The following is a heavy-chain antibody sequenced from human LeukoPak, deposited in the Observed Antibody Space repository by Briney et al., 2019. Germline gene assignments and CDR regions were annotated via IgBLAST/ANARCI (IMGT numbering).Heavy chain of an antibody. V-gene: IGHV4-31*03. CDR1: GGSISSGGYY. J-gene: IGHJ2*01. CDR3: ARALEDIVVVPAALDYWYFDL. CDR2: IYYSGST. D-gene: IGHD2-2*01. Sequence: PSETLSLTCTVSGGSISSGGYYWRWIRQHPGKGLEWIGYIYYSGSTYYNPSLKSRVTISVDTSKNQFSLKLSSVTAADTAVYYCARALEDIVVVPAALDYWYFDLWGRGTLVTVSS.